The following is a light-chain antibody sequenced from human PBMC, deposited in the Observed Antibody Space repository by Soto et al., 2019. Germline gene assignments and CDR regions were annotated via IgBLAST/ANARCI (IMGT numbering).Light chain of an antibody. CDR2: AAS. Sequence: DIQMTQSPSSLSASVGDRVTITCRASQSISSYLNWYQQKPGKAPKLLIYAASSLQSRVPSRFSGSGSGTDFTLTISSLQPEDFATYYCQQSYSTSTWTFGQGTKVEIK. V-gene: IGKV1-39*01. CDR1: QSISSY. J-gene: IGKJ1*01. CDR3: QQSYSTSTWT.